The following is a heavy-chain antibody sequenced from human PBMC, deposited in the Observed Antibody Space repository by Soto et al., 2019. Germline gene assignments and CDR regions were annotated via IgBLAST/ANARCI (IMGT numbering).Heavy chain of an antibody. J-gene: IGHJ4*02. Sequence: QVQLQESGPGLVKPSETLSLTCTVSAGSISSYYWCWIRQPPGKGLELIGYIYYSENTNYNPALKSRVTLAVDTSTTQFSLKLSSVTAADTAVYYCARSVPSYDMWTGGLDYWGQGTLVTVSS. D-gene: IGHD3-9*01. CDR2: IYYSENT. CDR3: ARSVPSYDMWTGGLDY. CDR1: AGSISSYY. V-gene: IGHV4-59*08.